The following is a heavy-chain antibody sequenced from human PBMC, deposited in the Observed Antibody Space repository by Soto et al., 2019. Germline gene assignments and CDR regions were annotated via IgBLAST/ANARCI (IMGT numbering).Heavy chain of an antibody. Sequence: QVQLVESGGGVVQPGRSLRLSCAASGFTFSSYAMHWVRQAPGKGLEWVAVISYDGSNKYYADSVKGRFTISRENSKNTMYLQMNSLRAEDTAVYYCARDLHEGATDRYYYYYGMDVWGQGTTVTVSS. V-gene: IGHV3-30-3*01. CDR1: GFTFSSYA. CDR2: ISYDGSNK. J-gene: IGHJ6*02. CDR3: ARDLHEGATDRYYYYYGMDV. D-gene: IGHD1-26*01.